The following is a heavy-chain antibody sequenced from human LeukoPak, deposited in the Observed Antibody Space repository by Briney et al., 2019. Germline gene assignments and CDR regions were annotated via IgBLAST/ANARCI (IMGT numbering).Heavy chain of an antibody. Sequence: GASVKVSCKASGYTFTAYYMHWVRQAPGQGFEWMGWINPNSAGTNFAQKFQDRVTLTRHTSFSTAYMELTGPRSDDTAVYYCARARLPDPDNQWLQAFDIWGQGTMVTVSS. J-gene: IGHJ3*02. CDR3: ARARLPDPDNQWLQAFDI. V-gene: IGHV1-2*02. CDR2: INPNSAGT. D-gene: IGHD6-19*01. CDR1: GYTFTAYY.